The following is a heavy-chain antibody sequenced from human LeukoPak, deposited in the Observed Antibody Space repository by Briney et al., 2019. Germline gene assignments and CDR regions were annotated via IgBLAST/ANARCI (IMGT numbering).Heavy chain of an antibody. D-gene: IGHD2-21*02. V-gene: IGHV1-2*02. CDR2: INPNSGGT. CDR1: GYTFTGYY. J-gene: IGHJ4*02. CDR3: ARVRAYCGGDCYFRPDY. Sequence: ASVKVSCKASGYTFTGYYMHWVRQAPGQGLEWMGWINPNSGGTNYAQKFQGRVTMTRDTSISTAYMELGRLRSDDTAVYYCARVRAYCGGDCYFRPDYWGQGTLVTVSS.